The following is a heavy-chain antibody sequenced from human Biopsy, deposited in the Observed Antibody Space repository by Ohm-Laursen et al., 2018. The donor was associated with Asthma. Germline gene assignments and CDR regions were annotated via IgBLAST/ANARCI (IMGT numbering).Heavy chain of an antibody. Sequence: SSVKVSCKAHGDILSSFGIKWVRKAPGQGLEWMGGVIPIYGTTHTAQKFQGRVTITADESTSTAYMELTSLRKEDTAVYYCARGGDYGGRRHHNGLDVWGQGTTVTVSS. CDR3: ARGGDYGGRRHHNGLDV. D-gene: IGHD4-23*01. V-gene: IGHV1-69*01. CDR1: GDILSSFG. J-gene: IGHJ6*02. CDR2: VIPIYGTT.